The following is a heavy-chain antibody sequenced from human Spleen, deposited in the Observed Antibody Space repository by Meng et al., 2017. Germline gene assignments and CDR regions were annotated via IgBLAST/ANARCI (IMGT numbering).Heavy chain of an antibody. CDR3: ARGPTTMAHDFDY. CDR1: GGSFSGYY. Sequence: QVQLQQGGPGLLKPSATLSLPCAVYGGSFSGYYWSWIRQPPGKGLEWIGEINHSGSTNYNPSLESRATISVDTSQNNLSLKLSSVTAADSAVYYCARGPTTMAHDFDYWGQGTLVTVSS. V-gene: IGHV4-34*01. J-gene: IGHJ4*02. CDR2: INHSGST. D-gene: IGHD4-11*01.